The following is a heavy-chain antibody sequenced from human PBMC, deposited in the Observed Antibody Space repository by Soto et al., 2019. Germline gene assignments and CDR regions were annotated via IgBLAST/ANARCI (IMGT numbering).Heavy chain of an antibody. V-gene: IGHV1-69*01. CDR2: IVPLFGTT. J-gene: IGHJ3*01. CDR1: GGTFSSYT. Sequence: QVQLVQSGAEVKKPGSSVKVSCKASGGTFSSYTFSWVRQAPGKGLEWMGGIVPLFGTTNDAKIFQGRVTISADESTSTVYMELSSLRSEDSAMYYCERDGDGTPTRPRGAFDLWGQGTVITVSS. CDR3: ERDGDGTPTRPRGAFDL. D-gene: IGHD6-6*01.